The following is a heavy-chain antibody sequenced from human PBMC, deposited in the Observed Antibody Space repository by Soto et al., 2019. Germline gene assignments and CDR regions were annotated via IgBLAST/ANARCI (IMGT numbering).Heavy chain of an antibody. CDR1: AGTFSSYY. Sequence: RVWCEASAGTFSSYYIRWVRQAPGQGLEWMGGIIPIFGTANYAQKFQGRVTMTADKTTSTAYKELSSLRSENTAVYYGTREFPPLYADNGFDPWVQVTPVTVSS. CDR2: IIPIFGTA. J-gene: IGHJ5*02. D-gene: IGHD3-16*01. V-gene: IGHV1-69*06. CDR3: TREFPPLYADNGFDP.